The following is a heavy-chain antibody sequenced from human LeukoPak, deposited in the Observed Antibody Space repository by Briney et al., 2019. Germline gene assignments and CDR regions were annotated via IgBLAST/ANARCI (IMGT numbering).Heavy chain of an antibody. CDR2: INWNGGST. CDR3: ARDYDGSSSDY. J-gene: IGHJ4*02. D-gene: IGHD6-6*01. V-gene: IGHV3-20*04. CDR1: GFTFDDYG. Sequence: GGSLRLSCAASGFTFDDYGMSWVRQAPGKGLEWISGINWNGGSTGYADSVKGRFTISRDNAKNSLYLQMNSLRAEDTALYYCARDYDGSSSDYWGQGTLVTVSS.